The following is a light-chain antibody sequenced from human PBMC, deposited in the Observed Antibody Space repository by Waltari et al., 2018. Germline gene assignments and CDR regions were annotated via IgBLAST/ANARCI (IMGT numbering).Light chain of an antibody. J-gene: IGLJ2*01. CDR1: SSDVGSYNL. V-gene: IGLV2-23*03. CDR2: EGS. CDR3: CSYAGSSTFPLV. Sequence: QSALTQPASVSGSPGQSIPISCTGTSSDVGSYNLVSWYQQHPGKAPKLMIYEGSKRPSGVSNRFSGSKSGNTASLTISGLQAEDEADYYCCSYAGSSTFPLVFGGGTKLTVL.